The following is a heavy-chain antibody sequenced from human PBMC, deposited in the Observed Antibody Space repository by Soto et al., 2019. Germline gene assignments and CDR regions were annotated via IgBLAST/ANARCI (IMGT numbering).Heavy chain of an antibody. J-gene: IGHJ5*02. CDR2: IYYTGKT. CDR3: VRMASSGTSNWFDP. CDR1: GDYIHVGGYY. Sequence: TLSPTCSVSGDYIHVGGYYWTWIRQRPGKGLEWMGYIYYTGKTYYNPSLESRLTMSVDRSKNQFSLRLTSVSSLASDDTAVYYCVRMASSGTSNWFDPWGQGTLVTVSS. V-gene: IGHV4-31*03. D-gene: IGHD1-1*01.